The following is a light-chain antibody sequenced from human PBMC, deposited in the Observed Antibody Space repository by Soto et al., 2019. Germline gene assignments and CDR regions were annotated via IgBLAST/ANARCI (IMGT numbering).Light chain of an antibody. CDR3: SSYTGISTQV. J-gene: IGLJ3*02. V-gene: IGLV2-14*01. Sequence: QSALTQPASVSGSLGQSITISCTGTSSDVGGYNYVSWYQQHPGKVPKLIIYEVNSRPSGVSYRFSGSKSSNTASLTISGLQAEDEADYYCSSYTGISTQVFGGGTKLTVL. CDR1: SSDVGGYNY. CDR2: EVN.